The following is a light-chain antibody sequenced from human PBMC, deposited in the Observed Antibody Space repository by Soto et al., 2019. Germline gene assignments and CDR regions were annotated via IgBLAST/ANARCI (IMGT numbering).Light chain of an antibody. V-gene: IGLV2-8*01. CDR3: TSYAGGNNV. CDR2: EVN. J-gene: IGLJ1*01. Sequence: QSALTQPPSASGSPGQSVTISCTGTSSDVGGYNYVSWYPQHPGKVPKLMIYEVNKRPSGVPDRFSGSKSGNTASLTVSGLQAEDEADYYCTSYAGGNNVFGTGTKLTVL. CDR1: SSDVGGYNY.